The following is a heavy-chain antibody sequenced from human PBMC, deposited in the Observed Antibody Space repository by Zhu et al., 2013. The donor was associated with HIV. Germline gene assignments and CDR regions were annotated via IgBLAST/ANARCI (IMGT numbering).Heavy chain of an antibody. CDR2: INHSGST. J-gene: IGHJ6*03. D-gene: IGHD3-3*01. CDR1: GGPFSGYY. Sequence: VQLQQWGAGLLKPSETLSLTCAVYGGPFSGYYWSWIRQPPGKGLEWIGEINHSGSTNYNPSLKSRVTISVDTSKNQFSLKLTSVTAADTAVYYCARGITIFGVVIFGYMDVWGKGPRSPSP. V-gene: IGHV4-34*01. CDR3: ARGITIFGVVIFGYMDV.